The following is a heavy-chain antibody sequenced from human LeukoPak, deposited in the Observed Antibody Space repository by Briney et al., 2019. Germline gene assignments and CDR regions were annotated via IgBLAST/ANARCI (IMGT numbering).Heavy chain of an antibody. Sequence: GASVKVSCKASVYTFTSYGISWVRQAPGQGLEWMRWISAYNGNTNYAQKLQGRATMTTDTSTSTAYMELRSLRSDDTAVYYCARDGYCSGGSCYFLAPFDYWGQGTLVTVSS. J-gene: IGHJ4*02. CDR3: ARDGYCSGGSCYFLAPFDY. D-gene: IGHD2-15*01. CDR1: VYTFTSYG. CDR2: ISAYNGNT. V-gene: IGHV1-18*01.